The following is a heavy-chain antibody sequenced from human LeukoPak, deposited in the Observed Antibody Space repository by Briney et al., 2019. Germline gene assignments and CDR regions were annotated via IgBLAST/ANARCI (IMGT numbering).Heavy chain of an antibody. Sequence: PGGCLRLSCAGSGLSFSSYAMSWVGQAPGRGVEWVSAVSCTSTNTYYSDSVKGRFTISRDNSQNTLYLQMNNLEGGDTALYYCAKGAAVAGTLYFQHWGQGTLVTVSS. CDR2: VSCTSTNT. CDR1: GLSFSSYA. D-gene: IGHD6-19*01. V-gene: IGHV3-23*01. CDR3: AKGAAVAGTLYFQH. J-gene: IGHJ1*01.